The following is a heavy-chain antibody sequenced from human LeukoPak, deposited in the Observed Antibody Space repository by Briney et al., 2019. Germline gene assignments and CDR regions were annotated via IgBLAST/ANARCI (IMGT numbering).Heavy chain of an antibody. Sequence: SGGSLRLSCAASGFTFSTYVMSWVRQAPGKGLEWVSAISGSGGSTYYADSVKGRFTISRDNSKNTLYLQMNSLRAEDTAVYYCANLAFLISSGYYASDYWGQGTLVTVSS. CDR3: ANLAFLISSGYYASDY. J-gene: IGHJ4*02. CDR1: GFTFSTYV. D-gene: IGHD3-22*01. CDR2: ISGSGGST. V-gene: IGHV3-23*01.